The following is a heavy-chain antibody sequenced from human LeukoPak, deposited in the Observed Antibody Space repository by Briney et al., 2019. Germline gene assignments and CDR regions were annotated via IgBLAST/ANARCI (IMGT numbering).Heavy chain of an antibody. CDR1: GYSFTSYW. Sequence: KHGESLKISCKGSGYSFTSYWIGWVRQMPGKGLEWMGIIYPGDSDTRYSPSFQGQVTISADKSISTAYLQWSSLKASDTAMYYCARASGNYGGTDAFDIWGQGTMVTVSS. CDR2: IYPGDSDT. CDR3: ARASGNYGGTDAFDI. V-gene: IGHV5-51*01. J-gene: IGHJ3*02. D-gene: IGHD4-23*01.